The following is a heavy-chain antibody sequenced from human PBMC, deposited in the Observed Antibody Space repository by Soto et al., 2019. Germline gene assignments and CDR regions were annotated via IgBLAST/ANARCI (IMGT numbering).Heavy chain of an antibody. CDR3: TTLLLGSNNYGNYFDY. Sequence: GGSLRLSCTASGFTFGDYAMSWFRQAPGKGLEWVGFIRSKAYGGTTEYAASVKGRFTISRDDSKSIAYLQMNSLKTEDTAVYYCTTLLLGSNNYGNYFDYWGQGTLVTVSS. V-gene: IGHV3-49*03. CDR1: GFTFGDYA. CDR2: IRSKAYGGTT. J-gene: IGHJ4*02. D-gene: IGHD2-21*02.